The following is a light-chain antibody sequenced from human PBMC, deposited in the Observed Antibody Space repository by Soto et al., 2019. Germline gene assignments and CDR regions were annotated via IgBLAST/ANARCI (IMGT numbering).Light chain of an antibody. CDR2: AAS. CDR1: QSVRSTF. V-gene: IGKV3-20*01. Sequence: EIVLTQSPGTLSLSPGEIATLSFSASQSVRSTFLAWYQQKPGQAPRLLIYAASSRATGIPDRFSGSGSGTDFSLTISRLEPEDFAVYYCQQYGSSPLTFGGGTKVDI. CDR3: QQYGSSPLT. J-gene: IGKJ4*01.